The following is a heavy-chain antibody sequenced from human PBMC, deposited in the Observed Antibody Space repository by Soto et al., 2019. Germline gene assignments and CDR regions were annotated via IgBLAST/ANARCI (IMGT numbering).Heavy chain of an antibody. CDR3: KTVVTPRLYYYYYGMDV. D-gene: IGHD2-15*01. J-gene: IGHJ6*02. CDR1: GGTFSSYA. V-gene: IGHV1-69*01. Sequence: QVQLVQSGAEVKKPGSSVKVSCKASGGTFSSYAISWVRQAPGQGLEWMGGIIPIFGTANYAQKFQGRVTITADESTSTAYMELSSLRPEDTAVYYCKTVVTPRLYYYYYGMDVWGQGTTVTVSS. CDR2: IIPIFGTA.